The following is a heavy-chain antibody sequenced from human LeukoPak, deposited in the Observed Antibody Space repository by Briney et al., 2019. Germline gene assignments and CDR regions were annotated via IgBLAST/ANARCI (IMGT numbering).Heavy chain of an antibody. CDR3: ARQEGSGYYYADY. CDR2: ISSSSSYI. V-gene: IGHV3-21*01. J-gene: IGHJ4*02. CDR1: GFTFSSYS. Sequence: GGSLTLSCAASGFTFSSYSMNWLRQALGKGLEWVSSISSSSSYIYYADSVKGRFTISRDNAKHSLYLQMNSLRAEDTAVYYCARQEGSGYYYADYWGQRTLVTVSS. D-gene: IGHD3-22*01.